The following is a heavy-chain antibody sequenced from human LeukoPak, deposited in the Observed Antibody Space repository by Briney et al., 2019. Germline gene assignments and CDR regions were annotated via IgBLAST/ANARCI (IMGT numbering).Heavy chain of an antibody. CDR2: INPSGGGT. Sequence: GASVKVSCKASGYTFTNYYIHWVRQAPGQGLEWMGIINPSGGGTSYAQKLQGRVTMTTDTSTSTAYMDLRSLRSDDTAVYYCAREASTTWPNWFDPWGQGTLVTVSS. CDR1: GYTFTNYY. CDR3: AREASTTWPNWFDP. V-gene: IGHV1-46*04. D-gene: IGHD1-14*01. J-gene: IGHJ5*02.